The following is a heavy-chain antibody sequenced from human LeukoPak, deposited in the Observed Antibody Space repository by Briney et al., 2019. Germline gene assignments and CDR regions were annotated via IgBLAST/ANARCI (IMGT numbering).Heavy chain of an antibody. CDR3: AKAMRERITMIVVVIDAFDI. CDR1: GFTFSSYA. CDR2: ISGSGGST. D-gene: IGHD3-22*01. Sequence: GGSLRLSCAASGFTFSSYAMSWVRQAPGKGLEWVSAISGSGGSTYYADSVKGRFTISRDNSKNTLYLQMNSLRAEDTAVYYCAKAMRERITMIVVVIDAFDIWGQGTMVTVSS. V-gene: IGHV3-23*01. J-gene: IGHJ3*02.